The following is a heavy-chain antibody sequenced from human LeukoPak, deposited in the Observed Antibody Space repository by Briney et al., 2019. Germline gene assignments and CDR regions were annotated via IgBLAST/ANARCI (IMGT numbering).Heavy chain of an antibody. J-gene: IGHJ1*01. CDR1: GDSISSDY. CDR2: IYRIGNT. Sequence: PSETLSLTCSVSGDSISSDYWSWIRQPPGKGLEWIGDIYRIGNTDYNPSPKSRGTISLDTSKNQLSLNLTSVTAADTAVYYCAGRGQRYFRDWGQGTLVTVSS. CDR3: AGRGQRYFRD. V-gene: IGHV4-4*08.